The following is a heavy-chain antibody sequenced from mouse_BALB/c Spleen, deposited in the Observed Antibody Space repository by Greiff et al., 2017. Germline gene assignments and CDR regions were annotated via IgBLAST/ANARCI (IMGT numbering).Heavy chain of an antibody. V-gene: IGHV1-69*02. J-gene: IGHJ3*01. CDR1: GYTFTSYW. Sequence: QVQLQQPGAELVRPGASVKLSCKASGYTFTSYWINWVKQRPGQGLEWIGNIYPSDSYTNYNQKFKDKATLTVDKSSSTAYMQLSSPTSEDSAVYYCTRGDDYDDGFAYWGQGTLVTVSA. CDR3: TRGDDYDDGFAY. D-gene: IGHD2-4*01. CDR2: IYPSDSYT.